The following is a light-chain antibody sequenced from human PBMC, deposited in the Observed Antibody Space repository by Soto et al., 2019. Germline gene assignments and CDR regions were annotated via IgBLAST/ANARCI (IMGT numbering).Light chain of an antibody. CDR3: QQYNNWPPGT. CDR1: QSVSSN. CDR2: GAS. Sequence: EIVMTQSPATLSVSPGERATLACRASQSVSSNLAWYQQKPGQAPRLLIYGASTRATGIPARFSGSGSGTEFTLPISSLQSEDFAVDYCQQYNNWPPGTFGHGTKVELK. V-gene: IGKV3-15*01. J-gene: IGKJ1*01.